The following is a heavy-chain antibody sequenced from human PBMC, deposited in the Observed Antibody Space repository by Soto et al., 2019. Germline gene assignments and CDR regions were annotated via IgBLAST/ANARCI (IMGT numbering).Heavy chain of an antibody. V-gene: IGHV2-5*02. CDR2: IYWDDDK. D-gene: IGHD2-15*01. CDR3: AHRSLWYHGAFDF. CDR1: GFSLSSSGVG. Sequence: QITLKESGPRLLTPTQTLTLTCTFTGFSLSSSGVGVGWIRQPPGKALEWLALIYWDDDKRYSPSLKTRLTITRDTSKNQVVLIMTNVDPVDTATYYRAHRSLWYHGAFDFWDQGTMVVVSS. J-gene: IGHJ3*01.